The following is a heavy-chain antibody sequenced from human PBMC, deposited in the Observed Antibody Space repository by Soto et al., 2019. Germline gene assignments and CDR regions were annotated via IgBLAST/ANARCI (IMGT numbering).Heavy chain of an antibody. J-gene: IGHJ4*02. V-gene: IGHV3-21*02. CDR1: GFIFTSYT. CDR3: ARGPLYSFDY. CDR2: ISSSSTNI. Sequence: EVQLVESGGGLVKPGGSLRLSCAASGFIFTSYTMNWVRRAPGKGLEWVSSISSSSTNIHYADSVKGRFTISRDNAKKSLYLQMNSLRAEDTAVYYCARGPLYSFDYWGQGTLVTVSS.